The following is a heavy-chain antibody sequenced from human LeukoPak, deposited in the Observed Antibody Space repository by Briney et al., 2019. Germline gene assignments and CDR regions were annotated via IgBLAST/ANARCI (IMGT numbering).Heavy chain of an antibody. Sequence: SETLSLTCTVSGYSISSGYYWGWIRQPPGKGLEWIGSIYHSGSTYYNPSLKSRVTISVDTSKNQFSLKLSSVTAADTAVYYCARQGYYGSGSYLWFDPWGQGTLVTVSS. CDR2: IYHSGST. CDR3: ARQGYYGSGSYLWFDP. V-gene: IGHV4-38-2*02. D-gene: IGHD3-10*01. J-gene: IGHJ5*02. CDR1: GYSISSGYY.